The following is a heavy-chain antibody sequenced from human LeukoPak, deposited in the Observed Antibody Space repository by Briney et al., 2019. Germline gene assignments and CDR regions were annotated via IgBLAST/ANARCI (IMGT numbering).Heavy chain of an antibody. CDR3: TTDQEGYGGGDCQFDY. D-gene: IGHD2-21*02. CDR1: GFTSSNAW. V-gene: IGHV3-15*01. CDR2: IKSKTDGGTT. Sequence: GGSLRLSCAASGFTSSNAWLSWVRQAPGEGLEWVGRIKSKTDGGTTDYAAPVKGRFTISRDVSKNTLYLQMNSLKTEDTAVYHCTTDQEGYGGGDCQFDYWGQGTLVTVSS. J-gene: IGHJ4*02.